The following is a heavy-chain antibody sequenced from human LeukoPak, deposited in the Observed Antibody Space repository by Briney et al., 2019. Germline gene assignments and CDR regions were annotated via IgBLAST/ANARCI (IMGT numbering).Heavy chain of an antibody. CDR2: IKSDGST. D-gene: IGHD3-22*01. CDR1: GFTFSSYW. CDR3: ARAPSEIGGYYPEYFRH. V-gene: IGHV3-74*01. J-gene: IGHJ1*01. Sequence: GGSLRLSCAASGFTFSSYWMHWVRQAPGKGLVWVSRIKSDGSTRYADSVKGRFTISRDNAKNTVSLQMTSLGAEDTGVYYCARAPSEIGGYYPEYFRHWGQGTLVIVSS.